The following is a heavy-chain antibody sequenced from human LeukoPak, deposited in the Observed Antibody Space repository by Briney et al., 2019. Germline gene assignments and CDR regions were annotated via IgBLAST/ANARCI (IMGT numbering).Heavy chain of an antibody. V-gene: IGHV4-61*09. CDR1: GGSISSGSYD. CDR3: TKGRGI. Sequence: SETLSLTCTVSGGSISSGSYDWYWIRQPAGKGLEWIGHIYTSGTSNYNPSLRSRVTISVDTSKNQFSLKLTSVTAADTAVYYCTKGRGIWGQGTLVTVSS. D-gene: IGHD3-10*01. J-gene: IGHJ4*02. CDR2: IYTSGTS.